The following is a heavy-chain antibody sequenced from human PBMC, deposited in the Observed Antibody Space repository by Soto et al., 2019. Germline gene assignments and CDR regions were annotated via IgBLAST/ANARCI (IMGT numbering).Heavy chain of an antibody. CDR3: ARDRLTTVTTFDY. D-gene: IGHD4-17*01. V-gene: IGHV3-48*01. J-gene: IGHJ4*02. Sequence: EVQLVESGGGLVQPGGSLRLSCAASGFTFSSYSMNWVRQAPGKGLEWVSYISSSSSTIYYADSVKGRFTISRDNAKNSQYLQMNSLRAEDTAVYYCARDRLTTVTTFDYWGQGTLVTVSS. CDR1: GFTFSSYS. CDR2: ISSSSSTI.